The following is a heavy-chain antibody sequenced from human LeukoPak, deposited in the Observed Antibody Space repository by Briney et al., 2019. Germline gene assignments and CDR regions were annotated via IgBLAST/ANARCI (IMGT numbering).Heavy chain of an antibody. D-gene: IGHD6-19*01. CDR2: IYHSGST. J-gene: IGHJ6*03. CDR3: ARAGDSSGWSFGYYYYMDV. V-gene: IGHV4-38-2*02. CDR1: GYSISSGYY. Sequence: SETLSLTCTVSGYSISSGYYWGWIRQPPGKGLEWIGSIYHSGSTYYNPSLKSRVTISVDTSKNQFSLKLSSVTAADTAVYYCARAGDSSGWSFGYYYYMDVWGKGTTVTISS.